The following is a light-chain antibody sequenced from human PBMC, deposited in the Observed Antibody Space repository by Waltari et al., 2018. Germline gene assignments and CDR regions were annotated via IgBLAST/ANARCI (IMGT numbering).Light chain of an antibody. CDR1: SSDVGDYNF. Sequence: QSALSQPASVSGSPGQSVTVSCTGSSSDVGDYNFVSWYRQHPGKAPALMIHDVEKRPSGVAKRFSGSKYRNTASLTISGLQAEDQADYYCCSYAGRGTFVFGTGTQVTVL. CDR2: DVE. J-gene: IGLJ1*01. V-gene: IGLV2-23*02. CDR3: CSYAGRGTFV.